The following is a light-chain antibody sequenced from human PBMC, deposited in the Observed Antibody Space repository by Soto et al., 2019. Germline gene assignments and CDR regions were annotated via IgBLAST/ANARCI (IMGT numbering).Light chain of an antibody. CDR1: SSDIGAYGY. V-gene: IGLV2-14*01. CDR3: TSYTTSDTLV. Sequence: QSVLTQTASVSGSPGQSITISCTGTSSDIGAYGYVSWYQQHPGKAPNLLIYEVFYRPSGISNRFSGSQSGNTASLTISGLQAEDEADYYCTSYTTSDTLVFGAGTKSPS. CDR2: EVF. J-gene: IGLJ1*01.